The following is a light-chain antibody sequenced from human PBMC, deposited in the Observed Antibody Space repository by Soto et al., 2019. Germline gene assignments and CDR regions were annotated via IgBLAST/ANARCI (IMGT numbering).Light chain of an antibody. CDR1: QSVGTN. CDR2: GAS. Sequence: ELVMTQSPATLSVSPGERATLSCRASQSVGTNLAWYRQKPGQAPRLLIYGASTRAAGIPVRFRGSGSGTEFTLTISRLQSEDFVVYYCQQYTHWPWTFGQGTKVEI. CDR3: QQYTHWPWT. J-gene: IGKJ1*01. V-gene: IGKV3-15*01.